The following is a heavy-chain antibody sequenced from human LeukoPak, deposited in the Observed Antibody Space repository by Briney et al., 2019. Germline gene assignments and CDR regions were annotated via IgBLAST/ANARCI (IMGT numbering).Heavy chain of an antibody. D-gene: IGHD6-19*01. V-gene: IGHV4-59*08. CDR2: IYYSGST. CDR3: ARRRGYSSGWGWFDP. CDR1: GGSFSGYY. Sequence: SETLSLTCAVYGGSFSGYYWSWIRQPPGKGLEWIGYIYYSGSTNYNPSLKSRVTISVDTSKNQFSLKLSSVTAADTAVYYCARRRGYSSGWGWFDPWGQGTLVTVSS. J-gene: IGHJ5*02.